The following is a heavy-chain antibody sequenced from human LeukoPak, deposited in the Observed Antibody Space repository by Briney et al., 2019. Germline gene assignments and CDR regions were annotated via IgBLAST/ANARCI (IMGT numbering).Heavy chain of an antibody. Sequence: SETLSLTCTVSGYSISSGYYWGWIRQPPGKGLEWIGTISYSGSIYYSPSLKSRVTISLDTSKNQFSLKLSSVTAADTAVYYCARDHGSGWTWAYDYWGQGTLVTVSS. CDR2: ISYSGSI. D-gene: IGHD6-19*01. CDR3: ARDHGSGWTWAYDY. V-gene: IGHV4-38-2*02. CDR1: GYSISSGYY. J-gene: IGHJ4*02.